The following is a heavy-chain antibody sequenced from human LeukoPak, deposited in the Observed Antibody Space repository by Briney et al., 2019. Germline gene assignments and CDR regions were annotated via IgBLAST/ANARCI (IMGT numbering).Heavy chain of an antibody. Sequence: GGSLRLSCAASGFTFSSYDMHWVRQAPGKGLEWVAGISFDGRNKYYADSVKGRFTISRDNSKNTLYLQMSNLRAEDTAVYFCARGGGLDVWGQGATVTVSS. D-gene: IGHD3-16*01. CDR1: GFTFSSYD. CDR3: ARGGGLDV. V-gene: IGHV3-30*04. CDR2: ISFDGRNK. J-gene: IGHJ6*02.